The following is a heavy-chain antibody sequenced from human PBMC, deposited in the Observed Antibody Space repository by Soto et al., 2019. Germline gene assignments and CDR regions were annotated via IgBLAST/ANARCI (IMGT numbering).Heavy chain of an antibody. CDR2: IYWDDDK. Sequence: QITLNESGPTVVRPTETLTLTCRFSGFSLTTSGVGVGWIRQSPGKAPEWLALIYWDDDKRYSASLKSRLNIPQDTSKNQVVLTLSELDPTDTATYYCAHRVLRTVFGLVTTTAIYFDFWGQGTPVAVSS. CDR3: AHRVLRTVFGLVTTTAIYFDF. J-gene: IGHJ4*02. D-gene: IGHD3-3*01. CDR1: GFSLTTSGVG. V-gene: IGHV2-5*02.